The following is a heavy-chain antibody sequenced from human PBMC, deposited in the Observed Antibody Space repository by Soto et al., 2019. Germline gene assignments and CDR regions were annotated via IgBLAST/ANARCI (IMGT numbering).Heavy chain of an antibody. V-gene: IGHV3-23*01. Sequence: EVQLLESGGGLVQPGGSLTLSCAASGVTLSMYAVTWVRQAPGKGLEWVSSISDSGDRTYYTDSVKGRFTVSRDTSKNTAYLQMRSLRGEDTAVYYCAKEVEGDWFYFDFWGQGTLVTVSS. CDR3: AKEVEGDWFYFDF. CDR1: GVTLSMYA. D-gene: IGHD3-9*01. CDR2: ISDSGDRT. J-gene: IGHJ4*02.